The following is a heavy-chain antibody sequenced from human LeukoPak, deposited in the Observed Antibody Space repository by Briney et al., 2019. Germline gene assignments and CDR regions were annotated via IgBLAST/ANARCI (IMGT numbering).Heavy chain of an antibody. CDR2: IYYSGST. V-gene: IGHV4-59*01. CDR1: GGSIRSYY. CDR3: ARGSNWFDP. Sequence: SETLSLTYTVSGGSIRSYYWSWIRQPPGKGLEWIGYIYYSGSTNHNPFLKSRVTISVDTSKNQFSLKLSSVTAADTAVYFCARGSNWFDPWGQGTLVTVSS. J-gene: IGHJ5*02.